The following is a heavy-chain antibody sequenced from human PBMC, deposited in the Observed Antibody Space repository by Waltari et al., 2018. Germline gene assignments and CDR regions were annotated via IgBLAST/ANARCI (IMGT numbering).Heavy chain of an antibody. CDR1: GFTFSSYA. Sequence: QVQLVESGGGVVQPGRSLRLSWAASGFTFSSYAMHWVPQAPGKVRGWVAVISYDGSNYYYADSVKGRFTISRDNSKNTLYLPMNSLRAEDTAVYYCARATYYYYYMDVWGKGTTVTVSS. V-gene: IGHV3-30-3*01. J-gene: IGHJ6*03. CDR2: ISYDGSNY. CDR3: ARATYYYYYMDV.